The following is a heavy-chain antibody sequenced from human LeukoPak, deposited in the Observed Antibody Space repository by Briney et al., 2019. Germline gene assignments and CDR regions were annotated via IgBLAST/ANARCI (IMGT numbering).Heavy chain of an antibody. Sequence: GGSLRLSCAASGFTVSSNYMSWVRQAPGKGLEWVSVIYSGGSTYYADSVKGRFTISRDNSKNTLYLQMNSLRAEDTAVYYCASAGYSYGYYFDYWGQGTLVTVS. CDR1: GFTVSSNY. CDR3: ASAGYSYGYYFDY. CDR2: IYSGGST. J-gene: IGHJ4*02. D-gene: IGHD5-18*01. V-gene: IGHV3-53*01.